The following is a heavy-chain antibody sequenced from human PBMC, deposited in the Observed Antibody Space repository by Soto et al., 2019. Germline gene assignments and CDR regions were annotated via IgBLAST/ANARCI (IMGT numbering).Heavy chain of an antibody. V-gene: IGHV1-46*03. CDR1: GYTFTSYY. J-gene: IGHJ4*02. CDR3: ARGITIFGVVRYYFDY. D-gene: IGHD3-3*01. Sequence: ASVKVSCKASGYTFTSYYMHWVRQAPGQGLEWMGIINPSGGSTSYAQKFQGRVTMTRDTSTSTVYMELSSLRSEDTAVYYCARGITIFGVVRYYFDYWGQGTLVTVSS. CDR2: INPSGGST.